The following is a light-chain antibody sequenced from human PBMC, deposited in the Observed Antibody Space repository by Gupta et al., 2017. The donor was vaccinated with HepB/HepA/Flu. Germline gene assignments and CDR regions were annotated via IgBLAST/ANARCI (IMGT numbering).Light chain of an antibody. CDR2: GDS. CDR3: QVWDNISDHVV. J-gene: IGLJ2*01. Sequence: SYGLTQPPSGSVAPEGPARITCGGNNIGSKSVHWYQQKPGQAPVLVVYGDSDRPSVIPERFSGSNSGNTATLTISRVDAGDDADYYCQVWDNISDHVVFGGGTKLTVL. CDR1: NIGSKS. V-gene: IGLV3-21*02.